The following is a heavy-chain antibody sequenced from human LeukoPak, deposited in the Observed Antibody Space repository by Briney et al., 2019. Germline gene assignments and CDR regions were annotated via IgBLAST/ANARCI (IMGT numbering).Heavy chain of an antibody. CDR3: AREVWFGESYGMDV. D-gene: IGHD3-10*01. V-gene: IGHV3-48*03. CDR1: GLTFSSYE. Sequence: GGSLRLSCAASGLTFSSYEMNWVRQAPGKGLEWVSYISSSGSTIYYADSVKGRFTISRDNAKNSLYLQMDSLRAEDTAVYYCAREVWFGESYGMDVWGQGTTVTVSS. CDR2: ISSSGSTI. J-gene: IGHJ6*02.